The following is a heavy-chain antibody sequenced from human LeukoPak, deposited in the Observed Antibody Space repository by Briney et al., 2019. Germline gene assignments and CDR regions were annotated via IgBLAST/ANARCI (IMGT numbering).Heavy chain of an antibody. CDR3: ASYHDYVWGSYRDDY. CDR1: GFTFSSYE. CDR2: ISSSGSTI. V-gene: IGHV3-48*03. Sequence: GGSLRLSCAASGFTFSSYEMNWVRQAPGKGLEWVSYISSSGSTIFYADSVKGRFNISRDNAKNPLYLQMNSLRAEDTAVYYCASYHDYVWGSYRDDYWGQGTLVTVSS. J-gene: IGHJ4*02. D-gene: IGHD3-16*02.